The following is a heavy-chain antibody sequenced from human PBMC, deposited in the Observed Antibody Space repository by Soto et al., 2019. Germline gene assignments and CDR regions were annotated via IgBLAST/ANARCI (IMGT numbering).Heavy chain of an antibody. Sequence: SETLSFTCTVSRGSINNYYWTLIRQPPGKGLEWIGYVSYSGRTNYNPSLKSRVNMFVDKSKNQFSLNLTSVTAADTAVYYCARWQYTGGTAIDVWGQGTMVTVSS. CDR3: ARWQYTGGTAIDV. CDR2: VSYSGRT. CDR1: RGSINNYY. J-gene: IGHJ3*01. V-gene: IGHV4-59*03. D-gene: IGHD2-2*02.